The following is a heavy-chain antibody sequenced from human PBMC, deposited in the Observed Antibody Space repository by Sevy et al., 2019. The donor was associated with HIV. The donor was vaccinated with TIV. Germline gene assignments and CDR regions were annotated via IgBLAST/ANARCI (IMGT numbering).Heavy chain of an antibody. V-gene: IGHV1-24*01. CDR2: FDPEDGER. D-gene: IGHD3-22*01. CDR3: AITREYYSDTSGYFDY. CDR1: RYALNKFS. J-gene: IGHJ4*02. Sequence: ASVKVSCRISRYALNKFSMHGVRQAPGKGLEWMGSFDPEDGERIYAQKFQGRFSMTEDTSTDTAYMELSSLRPDDTAVYYCAITREYYSDTSGYFDYWGQGTLVTVSS.